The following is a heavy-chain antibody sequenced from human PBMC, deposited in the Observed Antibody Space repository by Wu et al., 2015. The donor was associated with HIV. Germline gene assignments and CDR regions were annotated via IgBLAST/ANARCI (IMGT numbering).Heavy chain of an antibody. J-gene: IGHJ6*03. CDR1: GYTFTSYG. D-gene: IGHD3-16*01. V-gene: IGHV1-18*01. CDR3: ARRGPGDGGNPVNYYYYYMER. CDR2: ISAYNGNT. Sequence: QVQLVQSGAEVKKPGASVKVSCKASGYTFTSYGISWVRQAPGQGLEWMGWISAYNGNTNYAQKLQGRVTMTTDTSTSTAYMELRSLRSDDTAVYYCARRGPGDGGNPVNYYYYYMERLGQRDHGHRLL.